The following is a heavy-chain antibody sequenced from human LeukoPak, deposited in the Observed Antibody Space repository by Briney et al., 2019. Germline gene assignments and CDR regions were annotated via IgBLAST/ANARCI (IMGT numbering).Heavy chain of an antibody. CDR1: GGSISSYY. V-gene: IGHV4-4*07. CDR3: ARTTGWLKFDP. CDR2: IYTSGST. Sequence: SETLSLTCTVSGGSISSYYWTWIRQPAGKGLEWIGRIYTSGSTNYNPSLKSRVTMSVDTSKNQFSPKLSSATAADTAVYYCARTTGWLKFDPWGQGTLVTVSS. D-gene: IGHD5-18*01. J-gene: IGHJ5*02.